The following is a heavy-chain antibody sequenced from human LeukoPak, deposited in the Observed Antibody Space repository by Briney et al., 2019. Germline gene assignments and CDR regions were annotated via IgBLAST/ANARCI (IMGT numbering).Heavy chain of an antibody. CDR2: ISSSGSTI. J-gene: IGHJ5*02. CDR1: GFTFSSYE. CDR3: ARSVVGGGHWFDP. V-gene: IGHV3-48*03. Sequence: GGSLRLSCAASGFTFSSYEMNWVRQAPGKGLEWVSYISSSGSTIYYADSVEGRFTISRDNAKNSLYLQMNSLRAEDTAVYYCARSVVGGGHWFDPWGQGTLVTVSS. D-gene: IGHD3-10*01.